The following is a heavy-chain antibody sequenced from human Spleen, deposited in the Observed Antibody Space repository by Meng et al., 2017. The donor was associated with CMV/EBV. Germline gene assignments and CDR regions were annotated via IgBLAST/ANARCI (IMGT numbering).Heavy chain of an antibody. D-gene: IGHD3-10*01. CDR1: GGSFSGCY. V-gene: IGHV4-34*01. CDR2: INHSGST. J-gene: IGHJ5*02. CDR3: ARAMVQGVIIRWFDP. Sequence: CGGSFSGCYWSWIRQPPGKGLEWIGEINHSGSTNYNPALKSRVTISVDTSKNQFSLKLSSVTAADTAVYYCARAMVQGVIIRWFDPWGQGTLVTVSS.